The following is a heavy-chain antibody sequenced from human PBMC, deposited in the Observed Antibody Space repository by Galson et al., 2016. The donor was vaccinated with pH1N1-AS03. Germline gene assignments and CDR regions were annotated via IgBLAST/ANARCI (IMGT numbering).Heavy chain of an antibody. J-gene: IGHJ4*02. CDR2: IYWHDDK. Sequence: PALVKPPQTLTLTCTFSGFSLNDGGLGVGWIRQPPGKALEWLGMIYWHDDKRYNPSLQNRLTLTQGVSKSEVVLQMTNVYPEDTATYYCAHRFYGSGASFFDFWGQGIVVVVS. CDR3: AHRFYGSGASFFDF. D-gene: IGHD3-10*01. CDR1: GFSLNDGGLG. V-gene: IGHV2-5*01.